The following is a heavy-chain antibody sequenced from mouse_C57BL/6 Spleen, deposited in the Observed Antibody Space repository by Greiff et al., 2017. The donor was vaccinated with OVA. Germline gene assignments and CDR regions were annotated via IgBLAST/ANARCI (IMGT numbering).Heavy chain of an antibody. V-gene: IGHV14-4*01. CDR2: IDPENGDT. D-gene: IGHD2-2*01. Sequence: DVKLQESGAELVRPGASVKLSCTASGFNIKDDYMHWVKQRPEQGLEWIGWIDPENGDTEYASKFQGKATITADTSSNTAYLQLSSLTSEDTAVYYCTTKCGLRQENYFDYWGQGTTLTVSS. CDR1: GFNIKDDY. CDR3: TTKCGLRQENYFDY. J-gene: IGHJ2*01.